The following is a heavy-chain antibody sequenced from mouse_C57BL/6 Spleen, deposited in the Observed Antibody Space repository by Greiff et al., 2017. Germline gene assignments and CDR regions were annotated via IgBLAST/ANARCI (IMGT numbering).Heavy chain of an antibody. CDR1: GYTFTSYW. D-gene: IGHD2-4*01. CDR2: IHPSDSDT. J-gene: IGHJ4*01. V-gene: IGHV1-74*01. CDR3: ASYDYDVGYAMDY. Sequence: QVQLKQPGAELVKPGASVKVSCKASGYTFTSYWMHWVKQRPGQGLEWIGRIHPSDSDTNYNQKFKGKATLTVDKSSSTAYMQLSSLTSEDSAVYYCASYDYDVGYAMDYWGQGTSVTVSS.